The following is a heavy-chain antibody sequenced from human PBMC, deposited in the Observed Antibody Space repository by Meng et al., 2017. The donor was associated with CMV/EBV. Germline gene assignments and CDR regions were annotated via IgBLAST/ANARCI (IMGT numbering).Heavy chain of an antibody. Sequence: GESLKISCAASGFTFSSYEMNWVRQAPGKGLEWVSDISSSGSTIYYADSVKGRFTISRDNAKNSLYLQMKSLRAEDTAPYYCARDGYGGAFDYWGQGTLVTVSS. CDR3: ARDGYGGAFDY. CDR2: ISSSGSTI. J-gene: IGHJ4*02. V-gene: IGHV3-48*03. D-gene: IGHD4-23*01. CDR1: GFTFSSYE.